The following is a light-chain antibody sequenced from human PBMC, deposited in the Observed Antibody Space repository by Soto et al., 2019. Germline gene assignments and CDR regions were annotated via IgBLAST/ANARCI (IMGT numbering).Light chain of an antibody. CDR2: GAS. Sequence: EVVLTQSPGTLYLSPGERATLSCRASQSVSKHFVWYQQKPGQAHRLLIYGASSRASGIPDRFSDSGSVTDFTLTINRLGPEDSAVYYCQQFDSSPYTFGQGTKLEI. J-gene: IGKJ2*01. CDR3: QQFDSSPYT. CDR1: QSVSKH. V-gene: IGKV3-20*01.